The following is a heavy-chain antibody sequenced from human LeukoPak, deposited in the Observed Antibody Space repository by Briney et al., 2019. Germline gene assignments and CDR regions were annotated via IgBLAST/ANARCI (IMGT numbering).Heavy chain of an antibody. CDR3: ARAGIASTYYFDY. CDR1: RDSVSINSAS. CDR2: TYYRSKWYN. Sequence: PSQTLSVTCVISRDSVSINSASWNWIRQSPSGGLGWLARTYYRSKWYNDYAVSVKSRISINADPSKNQFSLHLDSVTPEDTAVYFCARAGIASTYYFDYWGRGALVTVSS. D-gene: IGHD6-13*01. V-gene: IGHV6-1*01. J-gene: IGHJ4*02.